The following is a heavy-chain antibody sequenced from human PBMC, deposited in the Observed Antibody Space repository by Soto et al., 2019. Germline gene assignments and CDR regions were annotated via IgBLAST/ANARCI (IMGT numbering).Heavy chain of an antibody. CDR2: MNPNSGNT. Sequence: ASVKVSCKASGYTFTSYDINWVRQATGQGLEWMGWMNPNSGNTGYAQKFQGRVTMTRNTSISTAYMELSSPRSEDTAVYYCARVPSITMVRGVILNWGQGTLVTVSS. J-gene: IGHJ4*02. V-gene: IGHV1-8*01. CDR3: ARVPSITMVRGVILN. CDR1: GYTFTSYD. D-gene: IGHD3-10*01.